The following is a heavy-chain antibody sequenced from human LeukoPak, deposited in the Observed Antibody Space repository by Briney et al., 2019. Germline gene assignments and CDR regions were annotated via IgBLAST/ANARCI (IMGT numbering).Heavy chain of an antibody. J-gene: IGHJ6*02. CDR3: ARVGWYYYDSSGYSPGMDV. CDR2: INPSGGST. Sequence: RASVKVSCKASGYTFTSYYMHWVRQAPGQGLEWMGIINPSGGSTSYAQKFQGRVTMTRDTSTSTVYMELSSLRSEDTAVYYCARVGWYYYDSSGYSPGMDVWGQGTTVTVSS. V-gene: IGHV1-46*01. D-gene: IGHD3-22*01. CDR1: GYTFTSYY.